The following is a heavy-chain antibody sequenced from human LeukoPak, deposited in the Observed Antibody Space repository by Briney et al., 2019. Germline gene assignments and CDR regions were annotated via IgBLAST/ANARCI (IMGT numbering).Heavy chain of an antibody. CDR2: ISSSSSYI. CDR1: GFTFSSYS. Sequence: GGSLRLSCAASGFTFSSYSMNWVRQAPGKGLEWVSSISSSSSYIYYADSVKGRFTISRDNAENSLYLQMNSLRAEDTAVYYCASLGPYGSGSYSFDYWGQGTLVTVSS. D-gene: IGHD3-10*01. V-gene: IGHV3-21*01. CDR3: ASLGPYGSGSYSFDY. J-gene: IGHJ4*02.